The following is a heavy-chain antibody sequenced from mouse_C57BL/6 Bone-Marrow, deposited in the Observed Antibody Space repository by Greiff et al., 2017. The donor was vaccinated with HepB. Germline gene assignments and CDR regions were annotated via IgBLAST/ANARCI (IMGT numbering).Heavy chain of an antibody. CDR2: ISSGGSYT. V-gene: IGHV5-6*02. CDR1: GFTFSSYG. Sequence: EVKVVESGGDLVKPGGSLKLSCAASGFTFSSYGMSWVRQTPDKRLEWVATISSGGSYTYYPDSVKGRFTISRDNAKNTLYLQMSSLKSEDTAMYYCARRGSSLYYYAMDYWGQGTSVTVSS. J-gene: IGHJ4*01. D-gene: IGHD1-1*01. CDR3: ARRGSSLYYYAMDY.